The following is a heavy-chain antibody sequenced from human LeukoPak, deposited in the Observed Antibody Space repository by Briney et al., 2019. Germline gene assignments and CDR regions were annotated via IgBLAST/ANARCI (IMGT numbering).Heavy chain of an antibody. J-gene: IGHJ4*02. Sequence: GRSLRLSCAASGFTFDDYAMHWVRQAPGKGLEWVSGISWNSGSIGYADSVEGRFTISRDNAKNSLYLQMNSLRAEDMALYYCAKDVSLGYCSGGSCSAHFDYWGQGTLVTVSS. CDR1: GFTFDDYA. D-gene: IGHD2-15*01. CDR3: AKDVSLGYCSGGSCSAHFDY. V-gene: IGHV3-9*03. CDR2: ISWNSGSI.